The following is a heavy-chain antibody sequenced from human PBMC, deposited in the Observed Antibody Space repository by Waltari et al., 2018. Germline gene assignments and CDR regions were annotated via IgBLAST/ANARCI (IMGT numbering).Heavy chain of an antibody. CDR1: GGSISSHY. D-gene: IGHD4-17*01. Sequence: QVQLQESGPGLVKPSETLSLTCTVSGGSISSHYWSWIRQTPGKGLEWIGYIYYSGSTNYNPSLKSRVTISVDTSKNQFSLKLSSVTAADTAVYYCARGSTVTTYNYWFDPWGQGTLVTVSS. J-gene: IGHJ5*02. V-gene: IGHV4-59*11. CDR3: ARGSTVTTYNYWFDP. CDR2: IYYSGST.